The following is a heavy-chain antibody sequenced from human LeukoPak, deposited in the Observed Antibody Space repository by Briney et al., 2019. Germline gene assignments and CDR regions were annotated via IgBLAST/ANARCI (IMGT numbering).Heavy chain of an antibody. CDR2: ISYDGSNK. J-gene: IGHJ4*02. CDR3: AKVRAANYDILTGYYELDY. D-gene: IGHD3-9*01. V-gene: IGHV3-30*18. CDR1: RLTFSSYD. Sequence: PGGSLRLSCAASRLTFSSYDMHWVRQAPGKGLEWVAAISYDGSNKYYVDSVKGRFTISRDNSKNTLYLQMNTLRGEDTAVYYCAKVRAANYDILTGYYELDYWGQGTLVTVSS.